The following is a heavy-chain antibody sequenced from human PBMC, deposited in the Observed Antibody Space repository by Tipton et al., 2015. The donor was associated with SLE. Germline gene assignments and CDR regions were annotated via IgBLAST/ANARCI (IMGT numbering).Heavy chain of an antibody. V-gene: IGHV3-23*01. D-gene: IGHD1-1*01. CDR2: IYGGGTT. CDR3: AKDRVPDDAWNFAY. J-gene: IGHJ4*02. CDR1: GFMFSRYT. Sequence: SLRLSCTASGFMFSRYTMSWVRQVPGKGLEWLSAIYGGGTTFYADSVKGGFTISRDNSKTTLYLYMDSLRAEDTAVYYCAKDRVPDDAWNFAYWGQGTLVTVSS.